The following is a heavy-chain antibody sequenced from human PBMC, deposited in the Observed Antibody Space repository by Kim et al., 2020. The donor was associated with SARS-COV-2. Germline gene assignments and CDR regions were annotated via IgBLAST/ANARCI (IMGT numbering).Heavy chain of an antibody. J-gene: IGHJ6*02. CDR3: ASSSYDFWSGYRMSYYYGMDV. V-gene: IGHV4-4*02. CDR1: GGSISSSNW. CDR2: IYHSGST. D-gene: IGHD3-3*01. Sequence: SETLSLICAVSGGSISSSNWWSWVRQPPGKGLEWIGEIYHSGSTNYNPSLKSRVTISVDKSKNQFSLKLSSVTAADTAVYYCASSSYDFWSGYRMSYYYGMDVWGQGTTVTVSS.